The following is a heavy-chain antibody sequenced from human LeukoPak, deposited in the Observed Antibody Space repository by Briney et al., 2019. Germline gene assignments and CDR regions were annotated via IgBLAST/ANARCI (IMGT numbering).Heavy chain of an antibody. Sequence: SETLSLTCTVSGGSISSSSYYWGWIRQPPGKGLEWIGSIYYSGSTYYNPSLKSRVTISVDTSKNQFSLKLSSVTAADTAVYYCARFGGSGYEDYWGQGTLVTVSS. CDR1: GGSISSSSYY. J-gene: IGHJ4*02. V-gene: IGHV4-39*07. CDR2: IYYSGST. CDR3: ARFGGSGYEDY. D-gene: IGHD3-22*01.